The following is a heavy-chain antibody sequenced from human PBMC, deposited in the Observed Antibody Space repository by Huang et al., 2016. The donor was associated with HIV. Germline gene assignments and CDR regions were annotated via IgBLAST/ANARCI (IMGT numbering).Heavy chain of an antibody. CDR1: GGSINTGGYY. J-gene: IGHJ2*01. V-gene: IGHV4-30-4*08. D-gene: IGHD2-15*01. Sequence: QVQVQESGPGLVKPSQTLSLTCTVSGGSINTGGYYWSWIRQPPGRGLEWIGNIFYCGTTYYNPALKSRLDISIKISTNQFSLKLTAVTAADTAVYYCVRGGSSVRYFDVWGRGTLVIVSS. CDR2: IFYCGTT. CDR3: VRGGSSVRYFDV.